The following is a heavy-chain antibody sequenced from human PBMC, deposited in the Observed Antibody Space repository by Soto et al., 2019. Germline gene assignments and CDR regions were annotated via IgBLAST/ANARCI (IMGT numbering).Heavy chain of an antibody. CDR2: ISSSSSYT. CDR1: GFTFSDYA. V-gene: IGHV3-11*05. D-gene: IGHD3-10*01. CDR3: ARDVIITYYYGSGSYAPTNWFDP. Sequence: PGGSLRLSCAASGFTFSDYAMHWVRQAPGKGLEWVSYISSSSSYTNYADSVKGRFTISRDNAKKSLYLQMNSLRAEDTAVYYCARDVIITYYYGSGSYAPTNWFDPWGQGTLVTVSS. J-gene: IGHJ5*02.